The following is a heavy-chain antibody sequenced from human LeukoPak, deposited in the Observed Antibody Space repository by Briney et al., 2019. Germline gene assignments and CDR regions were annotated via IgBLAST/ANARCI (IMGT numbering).Heavy chain of an antibody. D-gene: IGHD2/OR15-2a*01. Sequence: GSLRLSCAALGFSFMNAWMIWVRQAPGKGLEWVGRIKSNADGGTPDYAAPARGRFTISRDDSKNTLYLQMNSLKTEDTAVYYCTTFYHEYSPYWGRGTLVTVGS. CDR1: GFSFMNAW. CDR2: IKSNADGGTP. J-gene: IGHJ4*02. CDR3: TTFYHEYSPY. V-gene: IGHV3-15*01.